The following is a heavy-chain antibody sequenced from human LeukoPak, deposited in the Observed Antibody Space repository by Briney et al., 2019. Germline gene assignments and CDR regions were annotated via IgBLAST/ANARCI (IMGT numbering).Heavy chain of an antibody. J-gene: IGHJ4*02. Sequence: GGSLRLSCAASGYTFSSYEMNWVRQAPGKGLEWVSYISSSGSTIYYADSVKGRFTISRDNAKNSLYLQMNSLRAEDTAVYYCARDPAPLGYWGQGTLVTVSS. V-gene: IGHV3-48*03. CDR1: GYTFSSYE. CDR2: ISSSGSTI. D-gene: IGHD2-2*01. CDR3: ARDPAPLGY.